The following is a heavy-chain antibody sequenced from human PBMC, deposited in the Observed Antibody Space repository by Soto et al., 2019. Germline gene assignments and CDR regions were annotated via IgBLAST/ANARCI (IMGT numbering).Heavy chain of an antibody. D-gene: IGHD2-15*01. V-gene: IGHV1-69*01. CDR1: GGTFSSYA. CDR3: ARGGGGYCSGGSCFSLDY. J-gene: IGHJ4*02. Sequence: QVQLVQSGAEVKKPGSSVKVSCKASGGTFSSYAISWVRQAPGQGLEWMGGIIPIFGTANYAQKFQGRVTITADEATSTAYMELSSLRSEDTAVYYCARGGGGYCSGGSCFSLDYWGQGTLVTVSS. CDR2: IIPIFGTA.